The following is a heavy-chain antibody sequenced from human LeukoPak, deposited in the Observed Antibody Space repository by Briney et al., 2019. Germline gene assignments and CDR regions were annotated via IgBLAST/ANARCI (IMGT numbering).Heavy chain of an antibody. V-gene: IGHV3-48*03. CDR3: ARGAVAGTPPVDY. Sequence: GGSLRLSCAASGFTFSSHEMNWVRQAPGKGLEWLSYISGSGDTMYYADSVRGRLTISRDNAKNSLYLQMNSLRTEDSALYSCARGAVAGTPPVDYWGPGTLVTVSS. D-gene: IGHD6-19*01. J-gene: IGHJ4*02. CDR1: GFTFSSHE. CDR2: ISGSGDTM.